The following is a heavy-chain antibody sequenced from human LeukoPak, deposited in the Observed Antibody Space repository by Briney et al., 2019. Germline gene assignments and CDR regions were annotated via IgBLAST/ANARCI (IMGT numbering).Heavy chain of an antibody. Sequence: SQTLSPTCTVSGASTTPSYWSWIRQPAGKGLEWIWRIYTTGGTDYNPCLKSRVTISIDMSKTHFSLRLNSVTAAHAAVYYCARGFTAALTWFAPGGQGTLVTVSS. D-gene: IGHD3-9*01. CDR2: IYTTGGT. J-gene: IGHJ5*02. CDR1: GASTTPSY. V-gene: IGHV4-4*07. CDR3: ARGFTAALTWFAP.